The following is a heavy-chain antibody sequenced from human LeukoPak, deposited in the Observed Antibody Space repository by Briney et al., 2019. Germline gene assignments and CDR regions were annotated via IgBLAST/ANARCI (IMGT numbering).Heavy chain of an antibody. V-gene: IGHV3-30*02. CDR3: AKDWAAIVVVPAAIGEIDY. D-gene: IGHD2-2*01. Sequence: TGGSLRLSCAASGFTFSSYGMHWVRQAPGKGLEWVAFIRYDGSNKYYADSVKGRFTISRDNSKNTLYLQMNSLRAEDTAVYYCAKDWAAIVVVPAAIGEIDYWGQGTLATVSS. CDR1: GFTFSSYG. CDR2: IRYDGSNK. J-gene: IGHJ4*02.